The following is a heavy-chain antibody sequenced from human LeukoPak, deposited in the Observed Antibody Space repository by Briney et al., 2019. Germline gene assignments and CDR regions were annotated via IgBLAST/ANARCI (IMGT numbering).Heavy chain of an antibody. CDR2: ISGSGGST. J-gene: IGHJ1*01. V-gene: IGHV3-23*01. D-gene: IGHD2-15*01. CDR3: AKDRGYCSGGSCYSSGYFQH. Sequence: PGGSLRLSCAASGFTFSSYAMSWVRQAPGKGLEWVSAISGSGGSTYYADSVKGRFTISRDNSKNTLYLQMNSLRAEDTAVYYCAKDRGYCSGGSCYSSGYFQHWGQGTLVTVSS. CDR1: GFTFSSYA.